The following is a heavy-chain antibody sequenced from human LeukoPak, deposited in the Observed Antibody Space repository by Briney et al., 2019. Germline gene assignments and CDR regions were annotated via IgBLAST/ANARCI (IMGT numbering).Heavy chain of an antibody. CDR3: ARDPLRWLQNNYYYYYMDV. V-gene: IGHV3-48*02. CDR1: GFTFSRYG. CDR2: ISGSTRTI. J-gene: IGHJ6*03. D-gene: IGHD5-24*01. Sequence: GGSLRLSCAASGFTFSRYGINWVRQAPGKGLEWVSYISGSTRTIYDADSVKGRFTISRDNAKNSLYLQMNSLRDEDTAVYYCARDPLRWLQNNYYYYYMDVWGKGTTVTVSS.